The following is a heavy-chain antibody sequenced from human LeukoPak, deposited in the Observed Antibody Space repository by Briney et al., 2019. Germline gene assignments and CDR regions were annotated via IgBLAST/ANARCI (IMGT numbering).Heavy chain of an antibody. J-gene: IGHJ6*02. CDR1: GGSISSYY. V-gene: IGHV4-59*08. CDR3: ARRIPAYYGMDV. CDR2: VYYTGST. Sequence: PSETLSLACTVSGGSISSYYWSWIRQPPGKGLEWIGSVYYTGSTNYNPSLKSRLTILADTSKNQFSLKLRSVTAADTAVYYCARRIPAYYGMDVWGQGTTVTVSS.